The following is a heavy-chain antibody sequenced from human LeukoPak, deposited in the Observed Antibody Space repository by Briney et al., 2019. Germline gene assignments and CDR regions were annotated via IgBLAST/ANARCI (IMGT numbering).Heavy chain of an antibody. J-gene: IGHJ4*02. CDR2: ISDSGGST. CDR1: GITFSSYA. CDR3: AKGYCSGGSCWDYFDY. Sequence: PGGSLRLSCAASGITFSSYAMSWVRQAPGKGLEWVSGISDSGGSTYYADSVKGRFTISRDNSKNTLYLQVNSLRAEDTAVYYCAKGYCSGGSCWDYFDYWGQGTLVAVSS. D-gene: IGHD2-15*01. V-gene: IGHV3-23*01.